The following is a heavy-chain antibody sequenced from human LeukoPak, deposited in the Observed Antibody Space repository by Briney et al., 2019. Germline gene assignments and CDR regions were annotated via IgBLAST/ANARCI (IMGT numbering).Heavy chain of an antibody. D-gene: IGHD6-19*01. V-gene: IGHV1-18*01. J-gene: IGHJ3*02. CDR2: ISAYNGNT. CDR3: ARDLFTDRYRIAVAHLDAFDI. Sequence: ASVKVSCKASGYTFTSYGISWVRQAPGQGLEWMGWISAYNGNTNYAQKLQGRVTMTTDTSTSTAYMELRSLRSDDTAVYYCARDLFTDRYRIAVAHLDAFDIWGQGTMVTVSS. CDR1: GYTFTSYG.